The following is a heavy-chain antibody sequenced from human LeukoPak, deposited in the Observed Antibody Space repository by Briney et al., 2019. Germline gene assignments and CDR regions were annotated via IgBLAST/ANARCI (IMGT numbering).Heavy chain of an antibody. CDR1: GGSISSYY. J-gene: IGHJ5*02. D-gene: IGHD2-2*01. CDR2: IYSSGST. V-gene: IGHV4-59*01. Sequence: PSETLSLTCTASGGSISSYYWSWIRQPPGKGLEWIGYIYSSGSTNYNPSLKSRVTISVDTSKNQFSLKLSSVTAADTAVYYCARGYCSSTSCSHYNWFDPWGQGTLVTVSS. CDR3: ARGYCSSTSCSHYNWFDP.